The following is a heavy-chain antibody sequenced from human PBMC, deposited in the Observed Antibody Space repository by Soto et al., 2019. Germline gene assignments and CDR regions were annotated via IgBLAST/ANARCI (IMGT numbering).Heavy chain of an antibody. CDR2: IIPIFGTA. Sequence: ASLKVSCKASGGTFSSYAISWVRQAPGQGLEWMGGIIPIFGTANYAQKFQGRVTITADESTSTAYMELSSLRSEDTAVYYCARDTRDYDGSGSYYGGFDYWGQGTLVTASS. V-gene: IGHV1-69*13. CDR3: ARDTRDYDGSGSYYGGFDY. CDR1: GGTFSSYA. J-gene: IGHJ4*02. D-gene: IGHD3-10*01.